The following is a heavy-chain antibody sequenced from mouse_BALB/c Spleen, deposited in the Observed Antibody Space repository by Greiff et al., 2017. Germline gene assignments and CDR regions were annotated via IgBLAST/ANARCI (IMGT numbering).Heavy chain of an antibody. CDR2: ISYDGSN. Sequence: DVKLQESGPGLVKPSQSLSLTCSVTGYSITSGYYWNWIRQFPGNKLEWMGYISYDGSNNYNPSLKNRISITRDTSKNQFFLKLNSVTTEDTATYYCARNGNRFDYWGQGTTLTVSS. V-gene: IGHV3-6*02. J-gene: IGHJ2*01. D-gene: IGHD1-1*01. CDR3: ARNGNRFDY. CDR1: GYSITSGYY.